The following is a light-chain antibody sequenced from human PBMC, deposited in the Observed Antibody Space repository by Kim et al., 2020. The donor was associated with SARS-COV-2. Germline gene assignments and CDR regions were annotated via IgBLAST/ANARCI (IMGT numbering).Light chain of an antibody. CDR3: NSRDSSGNHLV. J-gene: IGLJ2*01. V-gene: IGLV3-19*01. Sequence: SSELTQDPAVSVALGQTVRITCQGDSLRSYFASWYQQKPGQAPVVVIYRKNSRPSGIPDRFSGSSSGNTASLTIAGAQAEDEADYYCNSRDSSGNHLVFGGGTKVTVL. CDR2: RKN. CDR1: SLRSYF.